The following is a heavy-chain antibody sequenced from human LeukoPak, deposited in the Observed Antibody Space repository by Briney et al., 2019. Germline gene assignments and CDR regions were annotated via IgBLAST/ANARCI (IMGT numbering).Heavy chain of an antibody. J-gene: IGHJ6*03. CDR2: INHSGST. D-gene: IGHD6-19*01. Sequence: SETLSLTCAVYGGSFSGYSWSWISQPPGKGLEWIGEINHSGSTNYNPSLKSRVTISVDTSKNQLSLKVNSVTAADTAVYYCARDIAVAGYYYYYMDVWGKGTTVTVSS. CDR1: GGSFSGYS. V-gene: IGHV4-34*01. CDR3: ARDIAVAGYYYYYMDV.